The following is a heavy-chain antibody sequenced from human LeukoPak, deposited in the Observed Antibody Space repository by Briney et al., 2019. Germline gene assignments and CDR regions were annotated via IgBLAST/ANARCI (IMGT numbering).Heavy chain of an antibody. V-gene: IGHV4-34*01. Sequence: PSETLSLTCAVYGGSFSGYYWSWIRQPPGKGLEWIGEINHSGSTNYNPSLKSRVTISVDTSKNQFSLKLSSVTAADTAVYYCAREGAIFGVNYYYYGMDVWGQGTTVTVSS. D-gene: IGHD3-3*01. CDR3: AREGAIFGVNYYYYGMDV. J-gene: IGHJ6*02. CDR2: INHSGST. CDR1: GGSFSGYY.